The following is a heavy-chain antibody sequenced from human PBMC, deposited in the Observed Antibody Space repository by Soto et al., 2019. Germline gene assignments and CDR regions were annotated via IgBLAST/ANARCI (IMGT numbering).Heavy chain of an antibody. D-gene: IGHD2-21*01. Sequence: QVQLVQSGAEVKKPGSSVKVSCKASGVTFSSETISWVRQAPGQGLEWVGGIIPLFGTANYAQKFQGRVTITADESTSTLYIELSNLRSDDTAVYYCATELGDNPASPFDSWGQGTLVTVSS. CDR3: ATELGDNPASPFDS. CDR1: GVTFSSET. CDR2: IIPLFGTA. J-gene: IGHJ4*02. V-gene: IGHV1-69*01.